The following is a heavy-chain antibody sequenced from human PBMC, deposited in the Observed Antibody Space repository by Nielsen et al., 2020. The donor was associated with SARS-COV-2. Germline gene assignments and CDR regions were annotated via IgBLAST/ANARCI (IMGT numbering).Heavy chain of an antibody. CDR2: ISSSGSTI. J-gene: IGHJ4*02. Sequence: VRQAPGKGLEWVSYISSSGSTIYYADSVKGRFTIPRDNAKNSLYLQMNSLRAEDTAVYYCARDRQGYFDYWGQGTLVTVSS. CDR3: ARDRQGYFDY. D-gene: IGHD2-15*01. V-gene: IGHV3-48*03.